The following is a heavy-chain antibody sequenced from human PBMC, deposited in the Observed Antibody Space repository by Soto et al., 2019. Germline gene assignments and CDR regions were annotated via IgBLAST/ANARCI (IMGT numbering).Heavy chain of an antibody. CDR1: GYTFTSYY. J-gene: IGHJ4*02. V-gene: IGHV1-46*01. D-gene: IGHD3-9*01. CDR2: INPSGGST. CDR3: ATTSRLRYFDWLLSF. Sequence: GASVKVSCKASGYTFTSYYMHWVRQAPGQGLEWMGIINPSGGSTNYAQKFQGRVTITADESTSTAYMELSSLRSEDTAVYYCATTSRLRYFDWLLSFWGQGTLVTVSS.